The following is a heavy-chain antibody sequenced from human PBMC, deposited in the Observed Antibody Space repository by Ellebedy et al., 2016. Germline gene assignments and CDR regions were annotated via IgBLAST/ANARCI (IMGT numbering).Heavy chain of an antibody. J-gene: IGHJ5*02. CDR1: GYTFTSYG. V-gene: IGHV1-18*01. Sequence: ASVKVSXXASGYTFTSYGISWVRQAPGQGLEWMGWISAYNGNTNYAQKLQGRVTMTTDTSTSTVYMELSSLRSEDTAVYYCARGRVVVPAASWFDPWGQGTLVTVSS. D-gene: IGHD2-2*01. CDR2: ISAYNGNT. CDR3: ARGRVVVPAASWFDP.